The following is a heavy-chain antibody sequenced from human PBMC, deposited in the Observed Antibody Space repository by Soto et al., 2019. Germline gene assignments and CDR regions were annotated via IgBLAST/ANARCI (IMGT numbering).Heavy chain of an antibody. CDR1: GFTFSSYA. J-gene: IGHJ4*02. Sequence: EVQLLESGGGLVQPGGSLRLSCAASGFTFSSYAMSWVRQAPGKGLEWVSAISGSGGSTYYADSVKGRFTISRDNSKNTLYLQMNGLRAEDTAVYYCAKEAAEGRSQSRSQPQPPRDFDYWGQGTLVTLCS. D-gene: IGHD6-13*01. CDR3: AKEAAEGRSQSRSQPQPPRDFDY. CDR2: ISGSGGST. V-gene: IGHV3-23*01.